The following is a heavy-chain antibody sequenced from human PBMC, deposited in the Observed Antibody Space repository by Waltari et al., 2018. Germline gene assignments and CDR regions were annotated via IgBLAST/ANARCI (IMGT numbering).Heavy chain of an antibody. D-gene: IGHD3-22*01. CDR3: ARQRYYYDESGYYHHFDH. CDR1: GGSISNYF. J-gene: IGHJ4*02. V-gene: IGHV4-59*08. CDR2: IYYSGST. Sequence: QVQLQESGPGLVKPAETLSLTCTVSGGSISNYFWSWIRRPPGKGLDWIGYIYYSGSTSYTPSRKRRVTISVDTSKNQVSLNLSSVTAADTAVYYCARQRYYYDESGYYHHFDHWGPGSLVTVSS.